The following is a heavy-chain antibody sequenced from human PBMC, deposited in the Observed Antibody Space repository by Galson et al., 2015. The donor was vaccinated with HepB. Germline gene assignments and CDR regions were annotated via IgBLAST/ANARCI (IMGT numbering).Heavy chain of an antibody. V-gene: IGHV3-33*01. Sequence: SLRLSCAASGFTFSSYGMHWVRQAPGKGLEWVAVIWYDGSNKYYADSVKGRFTISRDNSKNTLYLQMNSLRAEDTAVYYCARVSSSSSGLFDAFDIWGQGTMVTVSS. J-gene: IGHJ3*02. CDR1: GFTFSSYG. CDR3: ARVSSSSSGLFDAFDI. CDR2: IWYDGSNK. D-gene: IGHD6-6*01.